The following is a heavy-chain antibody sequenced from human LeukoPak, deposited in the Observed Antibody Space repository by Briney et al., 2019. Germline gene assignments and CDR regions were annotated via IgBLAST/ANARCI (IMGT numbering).Heavy chain of an antibody. J-gene: IGHJ5*02. CDR3: ARRGGHSWDVGNWFDP. D-gene: IGHD6-13*01. CDR1: GESIRSTTP. CDR2: TSHAGIS. Sequence: SETLSLTCSVSGESIRSTTPWGWIRQSPGMGLEWIASTSHAGISYYNPSLSSRVTVSADSSKNQFSLRLSSVTAADTAVYYCARRGGHSWDVGNWFDPWGQGTPVTVSS. V-gene: IGHV4-39*01.